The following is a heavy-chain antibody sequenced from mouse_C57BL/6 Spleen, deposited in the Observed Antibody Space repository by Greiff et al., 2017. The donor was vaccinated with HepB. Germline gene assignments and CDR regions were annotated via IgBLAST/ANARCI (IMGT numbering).Heavy chain of an antibody. Sequence: VKLMESGAELARPGASVKMSCKASGYTFTSYTMHWVKQRPGQGLEWIGYINPSSGYTKYNQKFKDKATLTADKSSSTAYMQLSSLTSEDSAVYYCARGAVRWYFDVWGTGTTVTVSS. CDR1: GYTFTSYT. CDR2: INPSSGYT. V-gene: IGHV1-4*01. CDR3: ARGAVRWYFDV. D-gene: IGHD2-14*01. J-gene: IGHJ1*03.